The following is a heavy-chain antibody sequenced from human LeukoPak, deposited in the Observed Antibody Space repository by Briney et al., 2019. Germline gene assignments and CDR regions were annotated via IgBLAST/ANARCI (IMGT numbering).Heavy chain of an antibody. CDR1: GGSISSYY. CDR2: IYTSGST. CDR3: ARDSAVTTGGADY. V-gene: IGHV4-4*07. D-gene: IGHD4-17*01. Sequence: PSETVSLTCTVSGGSISSYYWSRIRQPAGKGLEWIGRIYTSGSTNYNPSLKSRVTMSVDTSKNQFSLKLSSVTAADTAVYYCARDSAVTTGGADYWGQGTLVTVSS. J-gene: IGHJ4*02.